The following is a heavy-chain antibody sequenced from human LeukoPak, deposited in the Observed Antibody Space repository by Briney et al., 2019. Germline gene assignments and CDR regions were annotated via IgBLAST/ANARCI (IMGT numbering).Heavy chain of an antibody. CDR1: GFTFSTFA. CDR3: ARDHAQGDTAALDY. D-gene: IGHD5-18*01. CDR2: ISYDGSNK. Sequence: GGSLRLSCAASGFTFSTFAMHWVRQAPGKGLEWVAVISYDGSNKYYADSKGRFAISRDNSKNTLYLQMNSLRAEDTAVYYCARDHAQGDTAALDYWGQGALVTVSS. V-gene: IGHV3-30*09. J-gene: IGHJ4*02.